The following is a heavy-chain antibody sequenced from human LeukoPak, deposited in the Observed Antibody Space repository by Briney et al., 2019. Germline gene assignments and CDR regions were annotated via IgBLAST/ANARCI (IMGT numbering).Heavy chain of an antibody. CDR3: ARDEKGFGKADARVPAY. CDR1: GFIFSSYN. V-gene: IGHV3-30*04. CDR2: ISFDGNYE. J-gene: IGHJ4*02. D-gene: IGHD3-10*01. Sequence: GTSLSLSCEASGFIFSSYNFHWVRQAPGKGLEWVALISFDGNYEYYVDYVKGRFTVSRDNSKKTLYLQMSSLRAEGTAVYYCARDEKGFGKADARVPAYWGQGTQVTVSA.